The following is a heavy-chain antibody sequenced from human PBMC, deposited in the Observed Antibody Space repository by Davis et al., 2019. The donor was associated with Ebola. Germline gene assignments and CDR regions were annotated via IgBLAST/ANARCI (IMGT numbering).Heavy chain of an antibody. Sequence: ASVKVSCKASGYTFTGYYMHWVRQAPGQGLEWMGWINPNSGGTNYAQKFQGRVTMTRDTSISTAYMELSRLRSDDTAVYYCARESVVVVPAARSAPAGSGGGRTMPGRSGFDPWGQGTLVTVSS. J-gene: IGHJ5*02. CDR1: GYTFTGYY. CDR3: ARESVVVVPAARSAPAGSGGGRTMPGRSGFDP. CDR2: INPNSGGT. V-gene: IGHV1-2*02. D-gene: IGHD2-2*01.